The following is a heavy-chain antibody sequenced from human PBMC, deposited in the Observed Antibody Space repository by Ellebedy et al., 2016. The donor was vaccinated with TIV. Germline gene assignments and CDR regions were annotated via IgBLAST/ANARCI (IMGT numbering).Heavy chain of an antibody. V-gene: IGHV3-11*04. D-gene: IGHD6-19*01. Sequence: PGGSLRLSCVASGFTFTDSYMSRLRQAPGKGLEWVSYISPSGNTTSYADSVKGRFNISRDNAKNSLFLQMDSLRVEDTAVYYCARDRRQWLVSDYWGQGTLVTVSS. J-gene: IGHJ4*02. CDR1: GFTFTDSY. CDR3: ARDRRQWLVSDY. CDR2: ISPSGNTT.